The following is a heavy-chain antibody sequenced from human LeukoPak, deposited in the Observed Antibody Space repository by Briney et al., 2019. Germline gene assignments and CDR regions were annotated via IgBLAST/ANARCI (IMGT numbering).Heavy chain of an antibody. V-gene: IGHV4-39*01. CDR2: IYSTGNT. J-gene: IGHJ5*02. Sequence: SETLSLTCTVSGVSISSAFFYWAWIRQPPGKGLEWIGSIYSTGNTYYTPSLKSRVTISIDASKDQFSLKLSSVTAADTAVYYCARHYGPWGQGTLVTVSS. CDR3: ARHYGP. D-gene: IGHD3-10*01. CDR1: GVSISSAFFY.